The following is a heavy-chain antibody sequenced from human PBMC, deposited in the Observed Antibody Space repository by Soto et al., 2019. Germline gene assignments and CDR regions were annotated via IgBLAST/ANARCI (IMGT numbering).Heavy chain of an antibody. Sequence: SETLSLTCTVSGGSISSSSYYWGWIRQPPGKGLEWIGYIYYSGSTNYNPSLKSRVTISVDTSKNPFSLKLSPVTAADTAVYYCARVQAAGTGWFDPWGQGTLVTVSS. V-gene: IGHV4-61*05. CDR1: GGSISSSSYY. CDR2: IYYSGST. D-gene: IGHD6-13*01. CDR3: ARVQAAGTGWFDP. J-gene: IGHJ5*02.